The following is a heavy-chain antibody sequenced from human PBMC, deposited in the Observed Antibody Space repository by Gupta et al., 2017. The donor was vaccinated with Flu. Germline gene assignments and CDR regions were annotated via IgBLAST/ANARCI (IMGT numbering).Heavy chain of an antibody. D-gene: IGHD1-26*01. CDR3: AKDTGPIMGGTLGFDF. J-gene: IGHJ4*02. CDR2: IFYDGTKK. CDR1: GFSFSTYG. Sequence: QGQLLESGGGVVQPGRSLRLSCAVSGFSFSTYGLHWFRPAPDKGLEWVAAIFYDGTKKYYADSVKGRFTISRDNSKNTLYLQVNSLRAEDTAVYYCAKDTGPIMGGTLGFDFWGQGTLVTVSS. V-gene: IGHV3-30*18.